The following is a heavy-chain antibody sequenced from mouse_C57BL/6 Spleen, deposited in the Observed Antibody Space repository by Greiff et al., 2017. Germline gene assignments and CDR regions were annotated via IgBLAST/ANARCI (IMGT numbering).Heavy chain of an antibody. CDR3: ARRDYYGSEDYAMDY. D-gene: IGHD1-1*01. CDR1: GYTFTSYW. CDR2: IYPSDSET. V-gene: IGHV1-61*01. Sequence: VQLQQPGAELVRPGSSVKLSCTASGYTFTSYWMDWVKQRPGQGLEWIGNIYPSDSETHYNQKFTDKATLTVDKSSSTAYMQLSSLTSEDSAVYYCARRDYYGSEDYAMDYWGQGTSVTVSS. J-gene: IGHJ4*01.